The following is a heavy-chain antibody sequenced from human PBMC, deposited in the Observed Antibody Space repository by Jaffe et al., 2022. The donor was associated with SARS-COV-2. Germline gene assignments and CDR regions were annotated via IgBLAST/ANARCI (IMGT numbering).Heavy chain of an antibody. CDR2: IWYDGSNK. CDR3: ARDPLGYCSSTSCLGGDYYYYGMDV. J-gene: IGHJ6*02. CDR1: GFTFSSYG. V-gene: IGHV3-33*01. Sequence: QVQLVESGGGVVQPGRSLRLSCAASGFTFSSYGMHWVRQAPGKGLEWVAVIWYDGSNKYYADSVKGRFTISRDNSKNTLYLQMNSLRAEDTAVYYCARDPLGYCSSTSCLGGDYYYYGMDVWGQGTTVTVSS. D-gene: IGHD2-2*01.